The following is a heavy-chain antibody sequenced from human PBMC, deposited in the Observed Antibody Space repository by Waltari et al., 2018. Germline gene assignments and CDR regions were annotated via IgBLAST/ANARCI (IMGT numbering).Heavy chain of an antibody. J-gene: IGHJ4*02. D-gene: IGHD1-1*01. Sequence: QLQLQESGPGLVKPSGTLSLICAVSGDSMSTRDYWSWVRQPPEKGLEWIGTVRGDGKTNYSTAFASRVNMSLDTSTYHFALKLTSATAADTALYYCARDRGRGLYLDTWGQGTLVTVSP. CDR2: VRGDGKT. V-gene: IGHV4-4*02. CDR1: GDSMSTRDY. CDR3: ARDRGRGLYLDT.